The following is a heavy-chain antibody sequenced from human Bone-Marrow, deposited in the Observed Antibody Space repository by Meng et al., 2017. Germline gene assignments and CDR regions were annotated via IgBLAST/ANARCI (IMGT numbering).Heavy chain of an antibody. CDR2: IYHSGST. Sequence: SETLSLTCTVPGYSISSGYYWGWIRQPPGKGLEWIGSIYHSGSTYYNPSLKSRVTISVDTSKNQFSLKLSSVTAADTAVYYCSRFKRGYSGYDWPSGYFDYWGQGTLVTVSS. J-gene: IGHJ4*02. CDR3: SRFKRGYSGYDWPSGYFDY. D-gene: IGHD5-12*01. V-gene: IGHV4-38-2*02. CDR1: GYSISSGYY.